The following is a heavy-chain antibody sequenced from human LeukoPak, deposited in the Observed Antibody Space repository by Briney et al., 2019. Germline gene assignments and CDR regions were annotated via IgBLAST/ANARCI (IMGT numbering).Heavy chain of an antibody. CDR3: ARQGTSGSYLTGLDV. CDR2: INTDGSNT. CDR1: GFTFSSYW. V-gene: IGHV3-74*01. Sequence: GGSLRLSCAASGFTFSSYWMYWVRQAPGKGLVWVSRINTDGSNTYYADSVQGRFTISRDNAKYTLYLQMNSLRAEDTAVYYCARQGTSGSYLTGLDVWGQGTTVTVSS. J-gene: IGHJ6*02. D-gene: IGHD3-22*01.